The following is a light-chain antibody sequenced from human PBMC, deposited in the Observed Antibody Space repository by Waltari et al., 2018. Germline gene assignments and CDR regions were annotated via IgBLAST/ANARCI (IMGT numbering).Light chain of an antibody. CDR2: QDD. J-gene: IGLJ2*01. CDR3: QSWDTDYVV. V-gene: IGLV3-1*01. Sequence: GLTQPPSVSVSPGQTATFSCSGDKLGDRSSCWYQQKPGQSPLLLVYQDDKWPSGIPERFSGSKSGNTATLTISGTQPMDEADYYCQSWDTDYVVFGGGTKLTV. CDR1: KLGDRS.